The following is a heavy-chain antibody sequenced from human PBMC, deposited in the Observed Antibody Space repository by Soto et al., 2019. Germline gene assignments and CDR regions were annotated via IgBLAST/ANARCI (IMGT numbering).Heavy chain of an antibody. V-gene: IGHV3-30-3*01. CDR2: ISYDGSSQ. Sequence: QVQLLESGGGVVQPGRSLRLSCAASGFSFSKYVMHWVRQAPGKGLEWVAMISYDGSSQYHADSVKGRLTISRDNSKNILYLQINSLRPEDTAVYYCARDLSTAMARIYYGMDVWGQGTTVTVSS. CDR1: GFSFSKYV. J-gene: IGHJ6*02. D-gene: IGHD5-18*01. CDR3: ARDLSTAMARIYYGMDV.